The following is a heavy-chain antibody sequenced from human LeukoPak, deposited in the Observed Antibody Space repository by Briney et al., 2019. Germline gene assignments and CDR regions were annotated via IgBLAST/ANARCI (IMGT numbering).Heavy chain of an antibody. Sequence: GGSLRLSCAASGFTFSSYSMNWVRQAPGKGLEWVSSISSSSSYIYYADSVKGRFTISRDNAKNSLYLQMNSLRAEDTAVYYCARDGNYYDSSGYLNDAFDMWGQGTMVTVSS. D-gene: IGHD3-22*01. V-gene: IGHV3-21*01. J-gene: IGHJ3*02. CDR1: GFTFSSYS. CDR3: ARDGNYYDSSGYLNDAFDM. CDR2: ISSSSSYI.